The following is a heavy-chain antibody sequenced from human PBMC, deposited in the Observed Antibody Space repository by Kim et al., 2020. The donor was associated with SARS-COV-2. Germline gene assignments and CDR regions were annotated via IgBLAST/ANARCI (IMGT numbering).Heavy chain of an antibody. J-gene: IGHJ4*02. Sequence: KCRFTISRDNCKNTLYLKMNSLRAEDTAVYYGSKGLWIVVVPDVLAAFDYWGQGTLVTVSS. CDR3: SKGLWIVVVPDVLAAFDY. D-gene: IGHD2-2*01. V-gene: IGHV3-23*01.